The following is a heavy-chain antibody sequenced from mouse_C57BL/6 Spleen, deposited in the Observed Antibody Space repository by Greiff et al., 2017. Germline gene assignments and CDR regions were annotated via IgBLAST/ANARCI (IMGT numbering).Heavy chain of an antibody. V-gene: IGHV1-53*01. J-gene: IGHJ2*01. CDR3: ARSCRDDYDPFDY. D-gene: IGHD2-4*01. CDR1: GYTFTSYW. Sequence: VQLQQPGTELVKPGASVKLSCKASGYTFTSYWMHWVKQRPGQGLEWIGNINPSNGGTNYNEKFKSKATLTVDKSSSTAYMQLSSLTSEDSAVYYCARSCRDDYDPFDYWGQGTTLTVSS. CDR2: INPSNGGT.